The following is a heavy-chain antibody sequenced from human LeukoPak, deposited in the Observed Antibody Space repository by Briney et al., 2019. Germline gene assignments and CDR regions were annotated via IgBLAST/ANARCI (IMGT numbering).Heavy chain of an antibody. CDR2: IYYSGST. CDR3: ARESGTYYYDSSGYYFDY. Sequence: PSETLSLTCTVSGGSIRSSSYYWGWIRQPPGKGLEWIGSIYYSGSTYYNPSLKSRVTISVDTSKNQFSLKLSSVTAADTAVYYCARESGTYYYDSSGYYFDYWGQGTLVTVSS. V-gene: IGHV4-39*07. D-gene: IGHD3-22*01. J-gene: IGHJ4*02. CDR1: GGSIRSSSYY.